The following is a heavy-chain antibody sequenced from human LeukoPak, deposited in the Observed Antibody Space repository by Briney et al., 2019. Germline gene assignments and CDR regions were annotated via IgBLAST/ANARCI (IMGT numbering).Heavy chain of an antibody. V-gene: IGHV4-34*01. Sequence: IPSETLSLTCAVYGGSFSGYYWSWIRQPPGKGLEWIGEINHSGSTNYNPSLKSRVTISVDTSKNQFSLKLSSVTAADTAVYYCARGVYIAAAQYGYWGQGTLVSVSS. CDR3: ARGVYIAAAQYGY. CDR1: GGSFSGYY. J-gene: IGHJ4*02. CDR2: INHSGST. D-gene: IGHD6-13*01.